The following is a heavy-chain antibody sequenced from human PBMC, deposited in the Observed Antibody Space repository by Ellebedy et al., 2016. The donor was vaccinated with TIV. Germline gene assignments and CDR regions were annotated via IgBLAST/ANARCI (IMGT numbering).Heavy chain of an antibody. D-gene: IGHD5-12*01. J-gene: IGHJ4*02. CDR1: GGSVSSHY. CDR3: AIEDRRGYDYHFDY. V-gene: IGHV4-59*02. Sequence: MPSETLSLTCTVSGGSVSSHYWSWIRQPPGKGLEWIGYIHHSGSTNHNPSLKSRVTISVDTSKNQFSLKLSSVTAADTAIYYCAIEDRRGYDYHFDYWGQGTLVAVSS. CDR2: IHHSGST.